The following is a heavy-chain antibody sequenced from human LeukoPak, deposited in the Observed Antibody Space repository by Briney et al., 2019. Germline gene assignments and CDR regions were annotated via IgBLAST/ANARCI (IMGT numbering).Heavy chain of an antibody. CDR3: ANDIYYGMDV. Sequence: PPGGSLRLSCAASGFTFSSYAMHWVRQAPGKGLEWVAVISYDGSNKYYADSVKGRFTISRDNSKNTLYLQMNSLRAEDTAVYYCANDIYYGMDVWGQGTTVTVSS. J-gene: IGHJ6*02. CDR2: ISYDGSNK. D-gene: IGHD3-22*01. V-gene: IGHV3-30*04. CDR1: GFTFSSYA.